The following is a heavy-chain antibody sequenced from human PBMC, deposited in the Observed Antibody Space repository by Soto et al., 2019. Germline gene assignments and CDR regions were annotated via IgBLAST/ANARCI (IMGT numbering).Heavy chain of an antibody. V-gene: IGHV4-61*01. CDR2: MYYSGST. CDR3: ERVSYYYDSSTYYFFDY. CDR1: GGSVSSSSYY. Sequence: PSETLSLTCTVSGGSVSSSSYYWTWIRQPPGKGLEWIGHMYYSGSTEYNPSLKSRVTISLDTSTNQLSLKLSSVTAADTAVYYCERVSYYYDSSTYYFFDYWGQGTLVTVSS. J-gene: IGHJ4*02. D-gene: IGHD3-22*01.